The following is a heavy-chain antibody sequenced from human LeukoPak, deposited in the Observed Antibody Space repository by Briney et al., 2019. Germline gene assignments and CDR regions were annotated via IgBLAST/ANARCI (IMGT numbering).Heavy chain of an antibody. CDR1: GFTFSSYE. D-gene: IGHD1-14*01. CDR2: ISSSGSTI. CDR3: ARDFPSGLDY. Sequence: GGSLRLSCAASGFTFSSYEMNGVRQAPGKGLEWVSYISSSGSTIYYADSVKGRFTISRDNSKNTLYLQMNSLRAEDTAVYYCARDFPSGLDYWGQGTLVTVSS. J-gene: IGHJ4*02. V-gene: IGHV3-48*03.